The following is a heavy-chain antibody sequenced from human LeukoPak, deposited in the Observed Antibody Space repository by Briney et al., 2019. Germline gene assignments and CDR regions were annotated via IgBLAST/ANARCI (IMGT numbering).Heavy chain of an antibody. CDR1: GFTFSSYG. CDR3: AKDRGEQWLVTSFDY. J-gene: IGHJ4*02. Sequence: GGSLRLSCAASGFTFSSYGMHWVRQAPGKGLEWVAVISSDGSNKYYVDSVKGRFTISRDNSKNTLYLQMNSLRDEDTAVYYCAKDRGEQWLVTSFDYWGQGTLVTVSS. D-gene: IGHD6-19*01. V-gene: IGHV3-30*18. CDR2: ISSDGSNK.